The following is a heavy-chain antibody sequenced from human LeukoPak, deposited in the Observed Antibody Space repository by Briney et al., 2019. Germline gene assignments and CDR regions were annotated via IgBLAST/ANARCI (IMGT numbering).Heavy chain of an antibody. Sequence: GGSLRLSCAASGFTFSDYYMSWIRQAPGKGLEWVSYISSSGSTIYYADSVKGRFTISRDNAKNSLYLQMNSLRAEDTAVYYCARINSRYFDWLLYRDGWFDPWGQGTLVTVSS. CDR3: ARINSRYFDWLLYRDGWFDP. V-gene: IGHV3-11*04. CDR2: ISSSGSTI. J-gene: IGHJ5*02. CDR1: GFTFSDYY. D-gene: IGHD3-9*01.